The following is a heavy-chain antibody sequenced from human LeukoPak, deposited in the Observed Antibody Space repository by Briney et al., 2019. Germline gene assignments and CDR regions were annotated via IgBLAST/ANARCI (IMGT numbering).Heavy chain of an antibody. D-gene: IGHD3-10*01. CDR2: ISSSGSTI. V-gene: IGHV3-48*03. CDR1: GFTFSSYE. Sequence: PGGSLRLSCAASGFTFSSYEMNWVRQAPGKGLEWVPYISSSGSTIYYADSVKGRFTISRDNAKNSLYLQMNSLRAEDTAVYYCARATMVRGPRKAFDIWGQATMVTVSS. J-gene: IGHJ3*02. CDR3: ARATMVRGPRKAFDI.